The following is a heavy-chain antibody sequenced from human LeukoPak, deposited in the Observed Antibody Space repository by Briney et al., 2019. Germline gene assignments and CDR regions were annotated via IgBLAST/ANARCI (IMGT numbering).Heavy chain of an antibody. D-gene: IGHD6-13*01. J-gene: IGHJ4*02. CDR1: GGSISSYY. V-gene: IGHV4-59*01. Sequence: PSETLSLTCTVSGGSISSYYWSWIWQPPGKGRAWIGDMYYSGTTNYNPSLESRATISVDTSKNQFSLKLSSVTAADTAVYYCARGVYIAAAQYGYWGQGTLVTVSS. CDR2: MYYSGTT. CDR3: ARGVYIAAAQYGY.